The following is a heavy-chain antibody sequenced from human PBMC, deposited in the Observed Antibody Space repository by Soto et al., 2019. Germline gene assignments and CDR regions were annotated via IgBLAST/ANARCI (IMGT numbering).Heavy chain of an antibody. CDR3: ARARDGGSYHFDY. J-gene: IGHJ4*02. Sequence: SVKVSCKASGGTFSSYAISWVRQAPGQGLEWMGGIIPIFGTANYAQKFQGRVTITADESTSTAYMELSSLRSEDTAVYYCARARDGGSYHFDYWGQGXLVTVSS. D-gene: IGHD1-26*01. V-gene: IGHV1-69*13. CDR2: IIPIFGTA. CDR1: GGTFSSYA.